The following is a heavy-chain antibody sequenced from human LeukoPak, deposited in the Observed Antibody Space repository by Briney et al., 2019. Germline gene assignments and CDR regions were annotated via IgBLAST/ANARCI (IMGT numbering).Heavy chain of an antibody. CDR3: ARDPGVSGWRNDAFDI. CDR1: GGSISSYY. J-gene: IGHJ3*02. CDR2: IYTSGST. V-gene: IGHV4-4*07. Sequence: SETLSLTCTASGGSISSYYWSWIRQPAGKGLEWIGRIYTSGSTNYNPSLKSRVTMSVDTSKNQFSLKLSSVTAADTAVYYCARDPGVSGWRNDAFDIWGQGTMVTVSS. D-gene: IGHD6-19*01.